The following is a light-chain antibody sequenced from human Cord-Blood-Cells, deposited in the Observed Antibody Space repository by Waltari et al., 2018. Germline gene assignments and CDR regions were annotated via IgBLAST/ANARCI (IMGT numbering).Light chain of an antibody. CDR2: DVS. V-gene: IGLV2-14*01. CDR3: SSYTSSSTYV. Sequence: QSALTQPASVSGSPGQSITISCTGTSSDVGGYNYVSWYHQHPGKAPKLMIYDVSNRPSGVSNRFSGSKSGNTACLTISGLQAEDEADYYCSSYTSSSTYVFGTGTKVTVL. J-gene: IGLJ1*01. CDR1: SSDVGGYNY.